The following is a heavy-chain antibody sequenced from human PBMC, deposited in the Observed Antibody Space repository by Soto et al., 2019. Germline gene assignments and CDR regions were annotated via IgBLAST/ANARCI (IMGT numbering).Heavy chain of an antibody. Sequence: QVQLQQWGAGLLKPSETLSLTCAVYGGSFSGYYWSWIRQPPGKGLEWIGEINHSGSTNYKPSLKSRVNISGDTSKNQFSLKLSSVTAADTAVYYWARGAELWWKYYFDYWGQGTLVTVSS. CDR3: ARGAELWWKYYFDY. CDR1: GGSFSGYY. CDR2: INHSGST. D-gene: IGHD3-16*01. V-gene: IGHV4-34*01. J-gene: IGHJ4*02.